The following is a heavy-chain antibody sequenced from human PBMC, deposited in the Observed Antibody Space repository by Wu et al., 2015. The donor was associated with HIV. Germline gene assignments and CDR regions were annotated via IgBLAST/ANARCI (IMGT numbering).Heavy chain of an antibody. J-gene: IGHJ4*02. CDR3: ARVSTGNWEDYSSGWYLLGYFDY. Sequence: QVQLVQSGAEVKKPGASVKVSCKASGYTFTSYGISWVRQAPGQGLEWMGWISAYNGNTNYAQKLQGRVTMTTDTSTSTAYMELRSLRSDDTAVYYCARVSTGNWEDYSSGWYLLGYFDYWGQGTLVTVSS. CDR2: ISAYNGNT. CDR1: GYTFTSYG. D-gene: IGHD6-19*01. V-gene: IGHV1-18*01.